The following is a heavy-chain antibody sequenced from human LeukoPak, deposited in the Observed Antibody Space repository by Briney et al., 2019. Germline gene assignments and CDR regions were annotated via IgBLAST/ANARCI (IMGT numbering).Heavy chain of an antibody. D-gene: IGHD6-13*01. Sequence: SVKVSCKASGGTFSSYAISWVRQAPGQGLEWMGGIIPIFGTANYAQKFQGRVTITADESTSTAYMELSSLRSEDTAVYYCARVPIAAAGRDEYYFDYWGQGTRVTVSS. V-gene: IGHV1-69*01. CDR3: ARVPIAAAGRDEYYFDY. J-gene: IGHJ4*02. CDR2: IIPIFGTA. CDR1: GGTFSSYA.